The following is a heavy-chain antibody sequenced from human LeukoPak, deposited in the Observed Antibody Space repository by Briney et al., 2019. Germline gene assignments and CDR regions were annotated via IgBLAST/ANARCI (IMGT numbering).Heavy chain of an antibody. CDR2: IRSDGSGA. J-gene: IGHJ5*02. CDR3: VPADLP. V-gene: IGHV3-74*01. Sequence: TGGSLRLSCTMSGFTFSGRWMHWVRQAPGEGLVWVSLIRSDGSGANYADSVRGRFTISRDNAKNTLYLQMNSLRVEDTAVYYCVPADLPWGQGTLVIVSS. CDR1: GFTFSGRW.